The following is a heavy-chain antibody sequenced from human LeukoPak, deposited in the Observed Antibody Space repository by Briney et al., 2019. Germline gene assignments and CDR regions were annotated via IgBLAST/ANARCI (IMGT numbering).Heavy chain of an antibody. CDR2: IYRSGST. V-gene: IGHV4-38-2*01. D-gene: IGHD6-6*01. J-gene: IGHJ4*02. CDR1: GYSISSGYY. CDR3: ARPSIAARSFFDY. Sequence: SETLSLTCAVSGYSISSGYYWGWIRQPPGKGLEWIGSIYRSGSTYYNPSLKSRVTISVDTSKNQFSLKLSSVTAADTAVYYCARPSIAARSFFDYWGQGTLVTVSS.